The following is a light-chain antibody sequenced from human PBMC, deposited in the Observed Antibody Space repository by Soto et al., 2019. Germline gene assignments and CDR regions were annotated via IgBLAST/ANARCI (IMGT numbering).Light chain of an antibody. CDR1: QTVSVN. CDR3: HQRRNWPRT. CDR2: EAS. V-gene: IGKV3-11*01. Sequence: EIVLTQSPATLSSSPGERATLSCRASQTVSVNLAWYQHKPGQAPRLIIYEASNRATGIPARFSGSGSGTDFTLTISSLEPEDFAVYYCHQRRNWPRTFGQGTKVDIK. J-gene: IGKJ1*01.